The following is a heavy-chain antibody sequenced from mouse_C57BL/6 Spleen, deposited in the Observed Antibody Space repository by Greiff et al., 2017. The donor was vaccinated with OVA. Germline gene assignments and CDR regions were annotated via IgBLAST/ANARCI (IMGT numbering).Heavy chain of an antibody. D-gene: IGHD2-4*01. CDR2: IDPVTGGN. J-gene: IGHJ3*01. V-gene: IGHV1-15*01. Sequence: QVQLKQSGAELVRPGASVTLSCKASGYTFTDYEMHWVKQTPVHGLEWIGAIDPVTGGNAYNQKFKGKAILTADNSSSTAYMELRSLTSEDSAVYYCTRSDYEFAYWGQGTLVTVSA. CDR3: TRSDYEFAY. CDR1: GYTFTDYE.